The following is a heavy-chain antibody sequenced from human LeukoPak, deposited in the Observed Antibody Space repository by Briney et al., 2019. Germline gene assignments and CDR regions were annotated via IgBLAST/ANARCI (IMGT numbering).Heavy chain of an antibody. Sequence: PSETLSLTCAVSGGSISSSNWWSWVRQPPGKGLEWIGEIYHSGSTNYNPSLKSRVTISVDKSRNQFSLKLSSVTAADTAVYYCASLAVAGSPYYFDYWGQGTLVTVSS. D-gene: IGHD6-19*01. V-gene: IGHV4-4*02. CDR2: IYHSGST. CDR1: GGSISSSNW. CDR3: ASLAVAGSPYYFDY. J-gene: IGHJ4*02.